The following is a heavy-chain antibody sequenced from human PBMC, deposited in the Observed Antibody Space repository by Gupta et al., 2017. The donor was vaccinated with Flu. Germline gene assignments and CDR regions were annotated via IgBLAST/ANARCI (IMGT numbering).Heavy chain of an antibody. CDR3: ATNRNKMFDY. CDR2: IKQDGSEK. Sequence: EVQLVESGGGLVQPGGSLRLSCAASGFIFGSYWMNWVRQAPGKGLEWVAQIKQDGSEKQYADSVKGRFTISRDNGKNSLYLQMNSLRAEDTAVYYCATNRNKMFDYWGQGTLVTVSS. V-gene: IGHV3-7*01. CDR1: GFIFGSYW. J-gene: IGHJ4*02.